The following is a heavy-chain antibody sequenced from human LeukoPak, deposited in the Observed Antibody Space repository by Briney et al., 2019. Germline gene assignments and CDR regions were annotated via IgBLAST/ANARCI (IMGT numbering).Heavy chain of an antibody. Sequence: PGRSLRLSCAASGFTFISYGMHWIRQAPGKGLEWVSYISSSGSTIYYADSVKGRFTISRDNAKNSLYLQMNSLRAEDTAVYYCARKPDSSSWYSRFDPWGQGTLVTVSS. CDR3: ARKPDSSSWYSRFDP. D-gene: IGHD6-13*01. CDR2: ISSSGSTI. CDR1: GFTFISYG. V-gene: IGHV3-48*04. J-gene: IGHJ5*02.